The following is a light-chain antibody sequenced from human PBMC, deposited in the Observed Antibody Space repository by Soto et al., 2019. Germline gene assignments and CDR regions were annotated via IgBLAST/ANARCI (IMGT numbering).Light chain of an antibody. J-gene: IGLJ2*01. Sequence: QSALTQPASVSGSPGQSITSSCTGTSSDIGGYNFVSWYQQHPGRAPKLMIYDVSDRPSGVSDRFSASKSGNTASLTVSGPQAEDEADYYCSSYTSSSSPVIFGGGTKLTVL. V-gene: IGLV2-14*01. CDR3: SSYTSSSSPVI. CDR1: SSDIGGYNF. CDR2: DVS.